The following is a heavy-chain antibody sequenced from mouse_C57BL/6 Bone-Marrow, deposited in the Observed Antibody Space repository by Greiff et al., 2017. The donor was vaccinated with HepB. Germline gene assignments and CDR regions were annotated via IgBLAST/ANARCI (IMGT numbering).Heavy chain of an antibody. J-gene: IGHJ2*01. CDR3: ARRGSTMVTGDFDY. CDR2: IDPSDSET. Sequence: QVHVKQPGAELVRPGSSVKLSCKASGYTFTSYWMHWVKQRPIQGLEWIGNIDPSDSETHYNQKFKDKATLTVDKSSSTAYMQLSSLTSEDSAVYYCARRGSTMVTGDFDYWGQGTTLTVSS. D-gene: IGHD2-2*01. V-gene: IGHV1-52*01. CDR1: GYTFTSYW.